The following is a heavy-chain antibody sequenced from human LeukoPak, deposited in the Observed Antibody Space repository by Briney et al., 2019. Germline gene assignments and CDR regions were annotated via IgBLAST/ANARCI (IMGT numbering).Heavy chain of an antibody. D-gene: IGHD6-19*01. Sequence: ALVKVSCKASGYTFTSYGISWVRQAPGQGLEWMGWISAYNGNTNYAQKLQGRVTMTTDTSTSTAYMELRSLRSDDTAVYYCARRGSGWYSYYYYYMDVWGKGTTVTVSS. CDR3: ARRGSGWYSYYYYYMDV. V-gene: IGHV1-18*01. CDR1: GYTFTSYG. CDR2: ISAYNGNT. J-gene: IGHJ6*03.